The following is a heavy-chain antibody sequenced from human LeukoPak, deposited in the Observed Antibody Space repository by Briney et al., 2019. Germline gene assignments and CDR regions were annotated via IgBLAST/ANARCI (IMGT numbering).Heavy chain of an antibody. CDR1: GGSFSGYY. J-gene: IGHJ5*02. D-gene: IGHD3-10*01. V-gene: IGHV4-34*01. Sequence: ESSETLSLTCAVYGGSFSGYYWSWIRQPPGKGLEWIGEINHSGSTNYNPSLKSRVTISVDTSKNQFSLKLSSVTAADTAVYYCARLGARRGYYGSGSYFSNWFDPWGQGTLVTVSS. CDR3: ARLGARRGYYGSGSYFSNWFDP. CDR2: INHSGST.